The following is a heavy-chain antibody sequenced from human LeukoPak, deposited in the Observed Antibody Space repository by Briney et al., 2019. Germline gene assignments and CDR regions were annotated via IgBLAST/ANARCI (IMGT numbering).Heavy chain of an antibody. V-gene: IGHV4-59*01. CDR3: ARGRYGFDS. D-gene: IGHD1-26*01. Sequence: SETLSLTCTVSGGSITGYFWSWIRQPPGKGLEWIGYTYYTGSTNCNPSLKSRVTISVDTSKNQFSLNLTSVTAADTAVYYCARGRYGFDSWGQGTLVTVSS. J-gene: IGHJ4*02. CDR2: TYYTGST. CDR1: GGSITGYF.